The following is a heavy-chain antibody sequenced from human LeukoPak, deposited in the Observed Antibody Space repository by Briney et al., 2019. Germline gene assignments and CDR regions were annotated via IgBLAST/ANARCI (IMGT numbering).Heavy chain of an antibody. Sequence: GGSLRLSCAAPGFTVSSNYMSWVRQAPGKGLEWVSVIYSGGSTYYADSVKGRFTISRDNSKNTLYLQMNSLRAEDTAVYYCARGGGAVTGTGAFDYWGQGTLVTVSS. CDR3: ARGGGAVTGTGAFDY. D-gene: IGHD1-1*01. V-gene: IGHV3-53*01. J-gene: IGHJ4*02. CDR1: GFTVSSNY. CDR2: IYSGGST.